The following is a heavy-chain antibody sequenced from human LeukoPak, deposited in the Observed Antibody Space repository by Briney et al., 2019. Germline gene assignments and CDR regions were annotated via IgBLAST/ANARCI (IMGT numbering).Heavy chain of an antibody. V-gene: IGHV5-51*01. J-gene: IGHJ4*02. D-gene: IGHD3-16*01. CDR1: GYSFTSYW. Sequence: GESLKFSCKGSGYSFTSYWIGWVRQMPGKGLEWMGIIYPGDSDTRYSPSFQGQVTISADKSISTAYLQWSSLKASDTAMYYCARGAVMAHYYFDYWGQGTLVTVSS. CDR2: IYPGDSDT. CDR3: ARGAVMAHYYFDY.